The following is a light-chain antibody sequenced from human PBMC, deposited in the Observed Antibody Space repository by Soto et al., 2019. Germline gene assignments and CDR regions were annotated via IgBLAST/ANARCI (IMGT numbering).Light chain of an antibody. Sequence: DIVMTQSPDSLAVSLGERATINCKSSQNLLYSSNNMNYFAWYQQKPGQPPKLLISWASSRESGVPERFTGSGSETDFTLTISSLQAADVAVYYCQQYYSIPLTFGGGTKVEIK. CDR2: WAS. J-gene: IGKJ4*01. CDR3: QQYYSIPLT. V-gene: IGKV4-1*01. CDR1: QNLLYSSNNMNY.